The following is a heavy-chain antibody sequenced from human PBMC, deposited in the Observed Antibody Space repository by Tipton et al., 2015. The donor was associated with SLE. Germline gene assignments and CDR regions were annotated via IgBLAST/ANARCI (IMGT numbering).Heavy chain of an antibody. D-gene: IGHD6-13*01. CDR3: SRVGGSSWY. J-gene: IGHJ4*02. V-gene: IGHV3-30*02. Sequence: SLRLSCAASAFSFSTYGMHWVRQAPGKGLEWVAFIRFNGNNQYYADSVRGRFTISRDNAKNTLYLQMNSLRAEDTAVYYCSRVGGSSWYWGQGTLVTVSS. CDR2: IRFNGNNQ. CDR1: AFSFSTYG.